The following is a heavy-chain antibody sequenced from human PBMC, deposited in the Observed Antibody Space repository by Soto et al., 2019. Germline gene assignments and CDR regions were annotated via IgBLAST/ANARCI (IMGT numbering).Heavy chain of an antibody. Sequence: QVQLVESGGGVVQPGRSLRLSCAASGFTFSSYGMHWVRQAPGKGLEWVAVISYDGSNKYYADSVKGRFTISRDNSKNTLYLQMNSLRAEDTAVYYCAKDDTVDIVATATGPLDYWGQRTLVTVSS. CDR1: GFTFSSYG. CDR2: ISYDGSNK. J-gene: IGHJ4*02. CDR3: AKDDTVDIVATATGPLDY. V-gene: IGHV3-30*18. D-gene: IGHD5-12*01.